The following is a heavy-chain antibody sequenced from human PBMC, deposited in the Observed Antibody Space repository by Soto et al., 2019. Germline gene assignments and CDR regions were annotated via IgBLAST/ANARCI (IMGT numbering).Heavy chain of an antibody. Sequence: PGGSLRLSCAASGFTFSTYTMNWVRQAPGKGLEWASAISGSGGSTYYADSVKGRFTISRDNSKNTLYLQMNSLRAEDTAVYYCAKLGSGSYRYYYYGMDVWGQGTTVTVSS. J-gene: IGHJ6*02. CDR2: ISGSGGST. D-gene: IGHD3-10*01. CDR3: AKLGSGSYRYYYYGMDV. V-gene: IGHV3-23*01. CDR1: GFTFSTYT.